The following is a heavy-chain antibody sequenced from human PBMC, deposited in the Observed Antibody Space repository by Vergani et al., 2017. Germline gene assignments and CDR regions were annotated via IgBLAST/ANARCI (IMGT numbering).Heavy chain of an antibody. V-gene: IGHV3-30*18. CDR1: GFSFSSHA. J-gene: IGHJ6*03. CDR3: AKAGSVTSGSLQYNFYMDV. CDR2: ISNDGSKK. Sequence: QVQLAESGGGRVQPGRSLRLSCAASGFSFSSHAIHRVRQAPGKGLEWVAVISNDGSKKYSADSVKGRFTISRDNSKNTLDLQMKSLRTQDTAVYYCAKAGSVTSGSLQYNFYMDVWGKGTTVTVS. D-gene: IGHD3-10*01.